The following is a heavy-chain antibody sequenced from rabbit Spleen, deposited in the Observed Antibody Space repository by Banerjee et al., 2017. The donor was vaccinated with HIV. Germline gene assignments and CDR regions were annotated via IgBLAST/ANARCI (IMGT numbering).Heavy chain of an antibody. CDR2: IDPVFSST. J-gene: IGHJ4*01. CDR1: GFDFSNYY. D-gene: IGHD8-1*01. Sequence: QLKESGGGLVQPGGSLKLSCRASGFDFSNYYMNWVRQAPGKRLEWIGYIDPVFSSTYYASWVNGRFTISSHNAQNTLYLQLNSLTAADTATYFCARDGAGSSYFNLWGPGTLVTVS. V-gene: IGHV1S7*01. CDR3: ARDGAGSSYFNL.